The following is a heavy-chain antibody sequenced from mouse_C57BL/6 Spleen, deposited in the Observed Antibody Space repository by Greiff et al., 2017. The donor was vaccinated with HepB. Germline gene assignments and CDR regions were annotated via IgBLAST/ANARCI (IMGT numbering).Heavy chain of an antibody. CDR3: ARQDYDYFDY. Sequence: EVMLVESGGDLVKPGGSLKLSCAASGFTFSSYGMSWVRQTPDKRLDWVATISSGGSYTYYPDSVKGRFTISRDNAKNTLYLQMSSLKSEDTAMYYCARQDYDYFDYWGQGTTLTVSS. D-gene: IGHD1-1*01. J-gene: IGHJ2*01. CDR2: ISSGGSYT. CDR1: GFTFSSYG. V-gene: IGHV5-6*01.